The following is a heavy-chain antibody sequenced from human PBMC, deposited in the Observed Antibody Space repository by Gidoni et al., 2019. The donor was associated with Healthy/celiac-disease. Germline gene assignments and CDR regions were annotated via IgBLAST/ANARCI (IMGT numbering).Heavy chain of an antibody. CDR2: IYSGGST. D-gene: IGHD3-9*01. J-gene: IGHJ4*02. V-gene: IGHV3-66*01. CDR3: ARSHNDWVVDY. Sequence: EVQLVESGGGLLPPGVSLRLSCAASGFTVSSNYMSWVRQAPGKGLEWVSVIYSGGSTYYADDVKGRFTISRDNSKNTLYLQMNSLRAEDTAGYYCARSHNDWVVDYWGQGTLVTVSS. CDR1: GFTVSSNY.